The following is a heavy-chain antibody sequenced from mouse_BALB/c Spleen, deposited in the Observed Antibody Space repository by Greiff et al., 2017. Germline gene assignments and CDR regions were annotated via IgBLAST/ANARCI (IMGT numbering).Heavy chain of an antibody. CDR2: SRNKANDYTT. V-gene: IGHV7-1*02. CDR3: ARDESYDGFAY. J-gene: IGHJ3*01. CDR1: GFTFSDFY. Sequence: EVKVVESGGGLVQPGGSLRLSCATSGFTFSDFYMEWVRQPPGQRLEWIAASRNKANDYTTEYSASVKGRFIVSRDTSQSILYLQMNALRAEDNAIYYCARDESYDGFAYWGQGTLVTVSA. D-gene: IGHD2-3*01.